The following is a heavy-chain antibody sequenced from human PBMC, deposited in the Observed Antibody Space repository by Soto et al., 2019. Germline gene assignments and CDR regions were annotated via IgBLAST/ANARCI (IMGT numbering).Heavy chain of an antibody. CDR1: GGSISSYY. J-gene: IGHJ4*02. CDR3: ARHSGNVGYYFDY. V-gene: IGHV4-59*08. Sequence: SSETLSLTCTVSGGSISSYYWSWIRQPPGKGLEWIGYIYYSGSTNYNPSLKSRVTISVDTSKNQFSLKLSSVTAADTAVYYCARHSGNVGYYFDYWGQGTLVTVSS. CDR2: IYYSGST. D-gene: IGHD1-26*01.